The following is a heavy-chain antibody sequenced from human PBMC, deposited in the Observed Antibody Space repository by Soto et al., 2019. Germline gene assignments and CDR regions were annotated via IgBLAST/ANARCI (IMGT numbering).Heavy chain of an antibody. D-gene: IGHD1-26*01. V-gene: IGHV3-30*18. J-gene: IGHJ4*02. Sequence: LRLSCVGSGFTFSNYGMHWVRQPPGKGLEWVALISDDGDKRYYADSVRGRLIISRDNSKDTLYLQMNSLGPDDTAVYFCAKARVRVVGANSFDYWGQGTPVTVS. CDR2: ISDDGDKR. CDR3: AKARVRVVGANSFDY. CDR1: GFTFSNYG.